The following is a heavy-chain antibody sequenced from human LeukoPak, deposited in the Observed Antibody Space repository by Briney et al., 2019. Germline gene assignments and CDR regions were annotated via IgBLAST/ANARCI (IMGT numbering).Heavy chain of an antibody. CDR2: INPNSGGT. D-gene: IGHD1-26*01. V-gene: IGHV1-2*02. CDR3: ARHPYSGSYHFDY. J-gene: IGHJ4*02. CDR1: GYTFTGYY. Sequence: ASVKVSCKASGYTFTGYYMHWVRQAPGQGLEWMGWINPNSGGTNYAQKFQGRATMTRDTSISTAYMELSRLTSDDTAVYYCARHPYSGSYHFDYWGQGTLVTVSS.